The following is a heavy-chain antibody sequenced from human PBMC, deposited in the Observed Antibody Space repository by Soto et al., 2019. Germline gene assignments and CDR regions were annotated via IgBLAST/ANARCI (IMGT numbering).Heavy chain of an antibody. CDR2: IYSGGST. CDR1: GFTVSSNY. D-gene: IGHD4-17*01. CDR3: AREGIRSPLYY. J-gene: IGHJ4*02. V-gene: IGHV3-66*01. Sequence: EVQLVESGGGLVQPGGSLRLSCAVSGFTVSSNYMSWVRKAPGKGLEWVSVIYSGGSTYYADSVKGRFTISRDNSKNTLYLQMISLRAEDTAVYYCAREGIRSPLYYWGQGTLVTVSS.